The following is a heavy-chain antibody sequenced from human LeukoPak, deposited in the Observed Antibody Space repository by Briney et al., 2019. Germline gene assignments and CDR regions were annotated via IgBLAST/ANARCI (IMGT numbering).Heavy chain of an antibody. V-gene: IGHV3-30*02. CDR2: IRYDGINK. CDR3: AKEGDYYGSGSYRDGFDI. D-gene: IGHD3-10*01. Sequence: PGGSLRLSCAASGFTFSSYGMHWVRQAPAKGLEWVAFIRYDGINKYYADSVKGRFTISRDSFKNTLYLQMNSLRPEDTAVYYCAKEGDYYGSGSYRDGFDIWGEGARATVSS. J-gene: IGHJ3*02. CDR1: GFTFSSYG.